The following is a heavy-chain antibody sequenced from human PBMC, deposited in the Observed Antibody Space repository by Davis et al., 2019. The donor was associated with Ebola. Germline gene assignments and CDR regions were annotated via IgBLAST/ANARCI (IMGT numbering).Heavy chain of an antibody. CDR1: GYTSRSYG. Sequence: AASAQASCKASGYTSRSYGISWVRQAPGQGLEWLGWINSHNGNTNYAQKLQGRVTMTTDTSTSTAYMELRTLRSDDTAVYYCARDQFQDYSNYAQVRFDPWGQGTLVTVS. V-gene: IGHV1-18*01. D-gene: IGHD4-11*01. J-gene: IGHJ5*02. CDR3: ARDQFQDYSNYAQVRFDP. CDR2: INSHNGNT.